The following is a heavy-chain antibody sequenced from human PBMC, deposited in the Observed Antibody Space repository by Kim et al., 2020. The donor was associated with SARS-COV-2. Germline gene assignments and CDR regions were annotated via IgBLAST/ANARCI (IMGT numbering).Heavy chain of an antibody. CDR3: AKERYYGSGSDAMDV. V-gene: IGHV3-23*01. J-gene: IGHJ6*02. CDR2: TSGGGHTT. Sequence: GGSLRLSCTASGFTFNKYAMSWVRQAPGMGLQWLSGTSGGGHTTLYADSLKGRFTMSRDNSKNTLYLQMNSLRVEDTALYYCAKERYYGSGSDAMDVWGQGTTVTVSS. D-gene: IGHD3-10*01. CDR1: GFTFNKYA.